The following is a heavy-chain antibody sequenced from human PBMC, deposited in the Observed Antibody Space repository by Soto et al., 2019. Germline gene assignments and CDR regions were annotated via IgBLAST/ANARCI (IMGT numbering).Heavy chain of an antibody. V-gene: IGHV3-7*05. Sequence: EVQMVESGGNLVQPGGSLRVSCAASEVRFSVYWMSWVRQAPGKGLEWVADINEDGSETYYADAVKGRFTISRDDATNSHYLQMNSLRAGDTAVYFCAKSPMVRTFHYGMDVWGQGTTVTVSS. J-gene: IGHJ6*02. D-gene: IGHD3-16*01. CDR2: INEDGSET. CDR1: EVRFSVYW. CDR3: AKSPMVRTFHYGMDV.